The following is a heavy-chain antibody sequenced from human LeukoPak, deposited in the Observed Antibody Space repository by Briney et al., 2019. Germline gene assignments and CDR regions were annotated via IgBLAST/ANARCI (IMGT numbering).Heavy chain of an antibody. V-gene: IGHV5-51*01. J-gene: IGHJ5*02. D-gene: IGHD4-23*01. Sequence: GESLNISCNGSGYSFTSYWIGLVRQMPGKGLEWMGIIYHGESDTRYRPSFQGQVTISGDKSISTAYLQWSSLKASDTAMYYCARSQFTEVYWFDPWGQGSLITVSS. CDR3: ARSQFTEVYWFDP. CDR2: IYHGESDT. CDR1: GYSFTSYW.